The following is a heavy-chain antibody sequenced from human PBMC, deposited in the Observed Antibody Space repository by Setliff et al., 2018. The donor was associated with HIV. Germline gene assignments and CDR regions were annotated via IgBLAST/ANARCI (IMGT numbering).Heavy chain of an antibody. Sequence: PGGSLRLSCAASGFTFSNYAMHWVRQAPGKGLEWVAFIRFDGSNKYYADSVKGRFTISRDNSKNTLYLQMNSLRSEDTAVYYCATYHYYDSSAYFIDLYYFDYWGQGTLVTVSS. J-gene: IGHJ4*02. D-gene: IGHD3-22*01. V-gene: IGHV3-30*02. CDR3: ATYHYYDSSAYFIDLYYFDY. CDR1: GFTFSNYA. CDR2: IRFDGSNK.